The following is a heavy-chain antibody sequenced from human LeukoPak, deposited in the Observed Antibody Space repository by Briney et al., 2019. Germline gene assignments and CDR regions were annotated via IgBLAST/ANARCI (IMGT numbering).Heavy chain of an antibody. CDR2: IWYDGSNQ. D-gene: IGHD5-24*01. CDR1: GLTFKNYG. Sequence: GGSLRLSCAASGLTFKNYGMQWVRQAPGKGLEWVAVIWYDGSNQYYADSVKGRFTISRDNSKNTLYLQMNSLRAEDTAVYYCAKAGDGWNYYFDYWGQGTLVTVSS. CDR3: AKAGDGWNYYFDY. V-gene: IGHV3-33*06. J-gene: IGHJ4*02.